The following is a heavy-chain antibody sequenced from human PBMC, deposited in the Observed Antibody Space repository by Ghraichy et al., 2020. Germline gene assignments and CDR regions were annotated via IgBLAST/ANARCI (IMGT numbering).Heavy chain of an antibody. CDR3: AREDIVVVPAARRGGVWFDP. CDR2: INHSGST. CDR1: GGSFSGYY. V-gene: IGHV4-34*01. Sequence: SETLSLTCAVYGGSFSGYYWSWIRQPPGKGLEWIGEINHSGSTNYNPSLKSRVTISVDTSKNQFSLKLSSVTAADTAVYYCAREDIVVVPAARRGGVWFDPWGQGTLVAVSS. J-gene: IGHJ5*02. D-gene: IGHD2-2*01.